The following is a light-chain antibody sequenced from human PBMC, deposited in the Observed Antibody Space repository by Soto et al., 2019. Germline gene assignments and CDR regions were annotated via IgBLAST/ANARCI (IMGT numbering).Light chain of an antibody. CDR1: QRFRLNY. J-gene: IGKJ1*01. V-gene: IGKV3-20*01. CDR2: CAS. Sequence: IVLTQAPGTLSLSPGVRDTLSCRASQRFRLNYSAWYQQTPGQAPRLLLYCASSSATGITDRFSGSGSGTDFTLTINRLEPEEFAVYYCQQYGPSPRTFGQATKVEIK. CDR3: QQYGPSPRT.